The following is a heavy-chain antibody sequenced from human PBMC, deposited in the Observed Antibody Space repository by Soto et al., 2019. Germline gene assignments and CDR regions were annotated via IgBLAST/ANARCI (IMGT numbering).Heavy chain of an antibody. J-gene: IGHJ4*02. CDR2: ISYDGSNK. CDR1: GLTFSSYA. Sequence: GGSLRLSCAASGLTFSSYAMHWVRQAPGKGLEWVAVISYDGSNKYYADSVKGRFTISRDNSKNTLYLQMNSLRAEDTAVYYCARDHQYIDYWGQGTLVTVSS. CDR3: ARDHQYIDY. D-gene: IGHD6-6*01. V-gene: IGHV3-30-3*01.